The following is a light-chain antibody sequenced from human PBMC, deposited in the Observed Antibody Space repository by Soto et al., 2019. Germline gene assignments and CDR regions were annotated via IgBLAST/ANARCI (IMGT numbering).Light chain of an antibody. CDR1: QSVSSN. V-gene: IGKV3-15*01. CDR3: QQCSWHPFTVT. CDR2: DAS. J-gene: IGKJ4*01. Sequence: EIVMTQSPATLSVSPGERATLSCRASQSVSSNLAWYQQKTGHAPRLLLYDASTRATGIPSKFSGSGSGTAYTLTISSLQSADSAVYYCQQCSWHPFTVTFGGGTKVDIK.